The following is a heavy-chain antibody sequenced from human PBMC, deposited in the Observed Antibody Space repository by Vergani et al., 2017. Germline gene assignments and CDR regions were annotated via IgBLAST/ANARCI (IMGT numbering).Heavy chain of an antibody. CDR2: ISYDGSNK. D-gene: IGHD2-8*01. V-gene: IGHV3-30*18. CDR3: AKDQGWRVYAIGQGAFLDY. CDR1: GFTFTNFA. Sequence: VQLVGSGGNLVQPGGSLRLSCAASGFTFTNFAMTWFRQAPGKGLEWVAVISYDGSNKYYADSVKGRFTISRDNSKNTLYLQMNSLRAEDTDVYYCAKDQGWRVYAIGQGAFLDYWGQGTLVTVSS. J-gene: IGHJ4*02.